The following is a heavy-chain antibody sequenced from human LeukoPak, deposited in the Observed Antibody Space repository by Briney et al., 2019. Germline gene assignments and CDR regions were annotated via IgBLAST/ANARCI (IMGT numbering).Heavy chain of an antibody. V-gene: IGHV3-11*01. CDR1: GFTFSDYY. CDR2: ISSSGSTI. CDR3: ARPQPRGDYYGMDV. Sequence: GGSLRLSCAASGFTFSDYYMSWIRQAPGKGLEWVSYISSSGSTIYYADSVKGRFTISRDNAKKSLYLQMNSLRAGDTAVYYCARPQPRGDYYGMDVWGQGTTVTVSS. J-gene: IGHJ6*02. D-gene: IGHD3-10*01.